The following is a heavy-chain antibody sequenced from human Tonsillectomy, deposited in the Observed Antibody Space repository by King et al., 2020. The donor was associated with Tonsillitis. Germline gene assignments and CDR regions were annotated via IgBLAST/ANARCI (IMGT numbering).Heavy chain of an antibody. CDR1: GFTFSSYA. V-gene: IGHV3-23*03. J-gene: IGHJ4*02. Sequence: VQLVESGGGLVQPGGSLRLSCVASGFTFSSYAMSWVRQAPGKGLEWVSVIYSGGSSTYYADSVKGRFTISRDNSKNTLYLQMNSLRAEDTAIYYCATAPWIQLWPDFVYWGQETLVTVSS. CDR2: IYSGGSST. CDR3: ATAPWIQLWPDFVY. D-gene: IGHD5-18*01.